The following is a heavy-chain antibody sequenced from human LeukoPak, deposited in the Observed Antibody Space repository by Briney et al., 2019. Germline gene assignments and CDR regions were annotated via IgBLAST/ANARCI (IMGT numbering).Heavy chain of an antibody. V-gene: IGHV4-34*01. CDR1: VGSFSSYY. CDR2: INHSGNI. CDR3: ARYPYNDGDYTRESGY. Sequence: SETLSLTCAVYVGSFSSYYWSWIRQPPGKGLEWIGEINHSGNINYNPSLKSRVTISVDTSKNQFSLKLRSVTAADTAVYYCARYPYNDGDYTRESGYWGQGILVTVSS. D-gene: IGHD4-17*01. J-gene: IGHJ4*02.